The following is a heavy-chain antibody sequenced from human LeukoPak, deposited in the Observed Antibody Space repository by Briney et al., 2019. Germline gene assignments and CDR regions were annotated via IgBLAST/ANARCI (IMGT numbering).Heavy chain of an antibody. V-gene: IGHV4-39*01. CDR2: IYYSGSP. CDR1: GGSISSTRYY. Sequence: PSETLSLTCTVSGGSISSTRYYWGSTRLPPGNGLEWLGIIYYSGSPSYHPYFKSRVTISVDTSQNPFSLKLSSVTAADTAVYYCARQDDYYHYGMDVWGQGTTVTVSS. CDR3: ARQDDYYHYGMDV. J-gene: IGHJ6*02.